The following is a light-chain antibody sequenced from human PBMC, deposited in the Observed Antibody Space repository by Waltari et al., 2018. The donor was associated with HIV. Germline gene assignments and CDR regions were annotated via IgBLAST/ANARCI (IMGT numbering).Light chain of an antibody. CDR1: DIGSKT. J-gene: IGLJ2*01. Sequence: SYVLTQPPSESVAPGQTARVACGGKDIGSKTVHWYQQRPGQAPVRVVYDDSDRPSGIPERFSGSNSENMATLTISRVEAGDEADYYCQVWDTGSDQVVFGGGTKLTVL. CDR2: DDS. V-gene: IGLV3-21*02. CDR3: QVWDTGSDQVV.